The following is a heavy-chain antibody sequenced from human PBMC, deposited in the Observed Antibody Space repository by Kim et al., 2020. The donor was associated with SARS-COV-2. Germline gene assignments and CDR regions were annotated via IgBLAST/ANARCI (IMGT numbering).Heavy chain of an antibody. D-gene: IGHD3-10*01. J-gene: IGHJ6*02. CDR3: ARDTVTMVRGGIDGMDV. V-gene: IGHV1-3*01. CDR1: GYTFTSYA. Sequence: ASVKVSCKASGYTFTSYAMHWVRQAPGQRLEWMGWINAGNGNTKYSQKFQGRVTITRDTSASTAYMELSSLRSEDTAVYYCARDTVTMVRGGIDGMDVWGQGTTVTVSS. CDR2: INAGNGNT.